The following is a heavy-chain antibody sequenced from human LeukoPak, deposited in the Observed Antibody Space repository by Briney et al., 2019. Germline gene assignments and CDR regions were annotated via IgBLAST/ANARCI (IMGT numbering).Heavy chain of an antibody. D-gene: IGHD3-10*01. Sequence: SETLSLTCGVSGGSVTSTNWWTWVRQPPGKGLEWIGEVHLDGRTNYNPSLKSRLTISVDLSENHISLKLSSVTAADTAVYYCARGPRAVWFGELSVDYWGQGTLVTVSS. CDR3: ARGPRAVWFGELSVDY. CDR2: VHLDGRT. J-gene: IGHJ4*02. CDR1: GGSVTSTNW. V-gene: IGHV4-4*02.